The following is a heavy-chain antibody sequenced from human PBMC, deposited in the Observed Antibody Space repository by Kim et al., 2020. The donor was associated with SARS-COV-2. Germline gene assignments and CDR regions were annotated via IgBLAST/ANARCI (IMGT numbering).Heavy chain of an antibody. Sequence: GGSLRLSCTASGFTFGDYAMSWFRQAPGKGLEWVGFIRSKAYGGTTEYAASVKGRFTISRDDSKSIAYLQMNSLKTEDTAVYYCTRVGVEQWLEDDAFDIWGQGTMVTVSS. CDR2: IRSKAYGGTT. CDR1: GFTFGDYA. V-gene: IGHV3-49*03. J-gene: IGHJ3*02. D-gene: IGHD6-19*01. CDR3: TRVGVEQWLEDDAFDI.